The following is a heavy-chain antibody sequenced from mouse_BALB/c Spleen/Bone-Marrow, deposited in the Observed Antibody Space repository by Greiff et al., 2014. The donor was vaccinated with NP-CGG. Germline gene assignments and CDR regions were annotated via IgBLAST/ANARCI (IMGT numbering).Heavy chain of an antibody. J-gene: IGHJ4*01. CDR2: ISDGGSDT. D-gene: IGHD1-1*02. CDR3: ARSGERYGAMDY. V-gene: IGHV5-4*02. Sequence: EVQGVESGGGLVKPGGSLKLSCAASGFTFSDYYMYWVRQTPEKRLEWVATISDGGSDTYYPDSVKGRFTITRDNAKNNLYLQMSSLKSEDTAMYYCARSGERYGAMDYWGQGTSVTV. CDR1: GFTFSDYY.